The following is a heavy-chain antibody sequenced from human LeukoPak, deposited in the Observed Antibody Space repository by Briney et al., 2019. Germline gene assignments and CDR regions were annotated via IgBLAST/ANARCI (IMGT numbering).Heavy chain of an antibody. V-gene: IGHV4-34*01. CDR3: ARGYSSSSALYYFDY. CDR2: INHSGST. Sequence: SETLSLTCAVYGGSFSGYYWSWTRQPPGKGLEWIGEINHSGSTNYNPSLKSRVTISVDTSKNQFSLKLSSVTAADTAVYYCARGYSSSSALYYFDYWGQGTLVTVSS. CDR1: GGSFSGYY. J-gene: IGHJ4*02. D-gene: IGHD6-6*01.